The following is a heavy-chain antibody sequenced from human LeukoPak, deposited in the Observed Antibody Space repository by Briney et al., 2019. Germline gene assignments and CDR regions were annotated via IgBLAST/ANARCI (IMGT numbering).Heavy chain of an antibody. V-gene: IGHV4-30-4*01. Sequence: PSETLSLTCTVSGGSTSSGDYYWSWIRQPPGKGLEWIGYIYYSGSTYYNPSLKSRVTISVDTSNNQFSQKLSSVTAADTAVYYCAREALRPSRWFDPWGQGTLVTVSS. D-gene: IGHD4-17*01. CDR3: AREALRPSRWFDP. J-gene: IGHJ5*02. CDR1: GGSTSSGDYY. CDR2: IYYSGST.